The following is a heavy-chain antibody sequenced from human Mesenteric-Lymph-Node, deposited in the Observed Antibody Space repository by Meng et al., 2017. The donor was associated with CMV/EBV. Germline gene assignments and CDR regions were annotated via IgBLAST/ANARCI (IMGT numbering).Heavy chain of an antibody. D-gene: IGHD1-1*01. CDR3: AREVLEPHRYYYAMDV. Sequence: ASVKVSCKASGYTFTSYGISWVRQAPGQGLEWMGWISAYNGNTNYAQKLQGRVTMTTDTSTSTAYMELRSLRSDDTAVYYCAREVLEPHRYYYAMDVWGQGTTVTVSS. J-gene: IGHJ6*02. CDR1: GYTFTSYG. CDR2: ISAYNGNT. V-gene: IGHV1-18*01.